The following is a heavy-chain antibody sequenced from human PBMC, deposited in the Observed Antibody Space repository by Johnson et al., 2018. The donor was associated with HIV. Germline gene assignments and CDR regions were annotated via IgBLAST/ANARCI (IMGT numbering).Heavy chain of an antibody. J-gene: IGHJ3*02. CDR1: GFTFSYYA. CDR2: ISSDGTNK. Sequence: QVQLVESGGGVVQPGRSLRLSCAASGFTFSYYAMHWVRQVPGKGLEWVAVISSDGTNKYYANSVKGRFTISRDNSKNTLYLQMNSLRAEDTAVYLCARIRVAVITEVGALDMWGQGTMVTVSS. CDR3: ARIRVAVITEVGALDM. D-gene: IGHD3-22*01. V-gene: IGHV3-30-3*01.